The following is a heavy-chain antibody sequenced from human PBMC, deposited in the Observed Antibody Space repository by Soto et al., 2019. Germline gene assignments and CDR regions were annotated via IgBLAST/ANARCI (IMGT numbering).Heavy chain of an antibody. Sequence: SETLSLTCTVSGGSICSYYWSWIRQPPGKGLEWIGYIYYSGSTNYNPSLKSRVTISVDTSKNQFSLKLSSVTAADTAVFYCARVNDCSGGSCYSDYYHYRDVGGKGTTVTVSS. D-gene: IGHD2-15*01. CDR1: GGSICSYY. CDR2: IYYSGST. V-gene: IGHV4-59*12. CDR3: ARVNDCSGGSCYSDYYHYRDV. J-gene: IGHJ6*03.